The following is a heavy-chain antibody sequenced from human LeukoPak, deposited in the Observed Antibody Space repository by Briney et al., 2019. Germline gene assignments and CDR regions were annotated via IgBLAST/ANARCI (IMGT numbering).Heavy chain of an antibody. CDR2: INHSGST. D-gene: IGHD3-3*01. V-gene: IGHV4-34*01. CDR1: GGSFSGYY. J-gene: IGHJ4*02. Sequence: PSETVSLTCAVYGGSFSGYYWRWLRQPPGKGLEWRGEINHSGSTNYNPSLKSRVTIAVATSKTQFSLKLSSVTAADTAVYYCSRGSNDFWSGYYSHYFDYWGQGTLVTVSS. CDR3: SRGSNDFWSGYYSHYFDY.